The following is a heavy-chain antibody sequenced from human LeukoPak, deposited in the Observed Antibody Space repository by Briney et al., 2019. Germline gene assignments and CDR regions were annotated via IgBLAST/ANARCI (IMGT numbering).Heavy chain of an antibody. J-gene: IGHJ4*02. D-gene: IGHD2-21*01. CDR2: IYQRATV. CDR3: ARAFCVGECFVLHIFFDS. Sequence: SETLSLTCNVSGYSISSGYFWGWVRQAPGKGLEWIGSIYQRATVHYNPSLKSRVTISLDASKNHFSLNLRSMQASDTAVYYCARAFCVGECFVLHIFFDSWGQGTLVTVSS. V-gene: IGHV4-38-2*02. CDR1: GYSISSGYF.